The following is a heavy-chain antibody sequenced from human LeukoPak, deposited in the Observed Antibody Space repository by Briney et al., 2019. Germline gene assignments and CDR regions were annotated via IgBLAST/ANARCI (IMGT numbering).Heavy chain of an antibody. CDR1: GDSISTAY. CDR2: IYKIGNT. J-gene: IGHJ1*01. D-gene: IGHD3-9*01. V-gene: IGHV4-59*08. Sequence: KPSETLSLTCSVSGDSISTAYWSWLRQSPEKGLEWIGYIYKIGNTDYNPSLKSRVTISLDTSKNQLSLSLKSVTAADTAVYYCAGRGQRYFRDWGQGTLVTVSS. CDR3: AGRGQRYFRD.